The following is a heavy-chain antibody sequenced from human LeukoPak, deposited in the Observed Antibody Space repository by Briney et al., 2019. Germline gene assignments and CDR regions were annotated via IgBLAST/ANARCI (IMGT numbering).Heavy chain of an antibody. Sequence: SETLSLTCTVSGYSISSGYYWGWIRQPPGKGLEWIGSIYHSGSTYYNPSLKSRVTISVDTSKNQFSLKLSSVTAADTAVYYCARLGSGSYLKTYYYYYYMDVWGKGTTVTISS. D-gene: IGHD3-10*01. CDR3: ARLGSGSYLKTYYYYYYMDV. V-gene: IGHV4-38-2*02. J-gene: IGHJ6*03. CDR1: GYSISSGYY. CDR2: IYHSGST.